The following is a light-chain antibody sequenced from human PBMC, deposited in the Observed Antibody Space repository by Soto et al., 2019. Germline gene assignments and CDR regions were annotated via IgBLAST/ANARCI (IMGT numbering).Light chain of an antibody. CDR1: QSVSSSY. Sequence: EIVMTQSPGTLSLSPGERATLSCRASQSVSSSYQAWYQQKPGQAPRLLIYATSSRAIGIPDRFSGSGSGTDFTLTISRLEPEDFAVYSCQQYGSSQWTFGQGTKVEIK. CDR3: QQYGSSQWT. V-gene: IGKV3-20*01. CDR2: ATS. J-gene: IGKJ1*01.